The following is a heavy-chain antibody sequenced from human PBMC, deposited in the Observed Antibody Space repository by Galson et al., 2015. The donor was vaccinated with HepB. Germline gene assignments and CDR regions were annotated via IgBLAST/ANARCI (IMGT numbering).Heavy chain of an antibody. Sequence: SLRLSCAASGFTISSYEMNWVRQAPGKGLEWVSYISSRGSTIYYADSVKGRFTISRDNAKNSLYLQMNSLRAEDTAVYYCARAVRDGYNPCFDYWGQGTLVTVSS. CDR1: GFTISSYE. CDR3: ARAVRDGYNPCFDY. CDR2: ISSRGSTI. V-gene: IGHV3-48*03. J-gene: IGHJ4*02. D-gene: IGHD5-24*01.